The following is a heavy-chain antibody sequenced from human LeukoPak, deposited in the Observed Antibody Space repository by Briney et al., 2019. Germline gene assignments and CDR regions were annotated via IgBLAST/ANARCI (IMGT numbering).Heavy chain of an antibody. D-gene: IGHD6-25*01. Sequence: PGGSLRLSCAASGFTFSGYGMHWVRQVPVKGLQWLAVVSHDGHTKYYEDSVKGRFTISRDNFKNTVSLQMNSLRADNTAVYFCAKEAATSQIDYWGQGTLVTVSS. CDR1: GFTFSGYG. CDR3: AKEAATSQIDY. J-gene: IGHJ4*02. V-gene: IGHV3-30*18. CDR2: VSHDGHTK.